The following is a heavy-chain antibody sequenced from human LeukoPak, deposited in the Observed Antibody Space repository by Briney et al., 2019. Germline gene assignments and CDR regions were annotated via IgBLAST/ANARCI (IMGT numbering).Heavy chain of an antibody. CDR1: GGTFSTYG. CDR2: TVPGLDIT. CDR3: AKEPRCSSASCDTIRTDWEN. J-gene: IGHJ4*02. D-gene: IGHD2-2*02. V-gene: IGHV1-69*04. Sequence: SVTVSCKASGGTFSTYGVSWVRQAPGRGLEWMGRTVPGLDITNYAQKFQGRVTITADKSTSTAYVELSSLRSEDTAVYYCAKEPRCSSASCDTIRTDWENWGQGTLVSVSS.